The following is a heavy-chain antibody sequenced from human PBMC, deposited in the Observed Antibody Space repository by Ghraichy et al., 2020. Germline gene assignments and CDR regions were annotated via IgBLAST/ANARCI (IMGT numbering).Heavy chain of an antibody. J-gene: IGHJ4*02. V-gene: IGHV4-4*02. D-gene: IGHD6-13*01. Sequence: SETLSLTCAVSRGSISSDNWWSWVRQPPGKGLEWIGEIYHSGNTNYNPSLKSRVTISVDMSKNQFSLKLTSVTAADTAVYYCARLRVPSSSWYRVFDYWGQGALVTVSS. CDR3: ARLRVPSSSWYRVFDY. CDR1: RGSISSDNW. CDR2: IYHSGNT.